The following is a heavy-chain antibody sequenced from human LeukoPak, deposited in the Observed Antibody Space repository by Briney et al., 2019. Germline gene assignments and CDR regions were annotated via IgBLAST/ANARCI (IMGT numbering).Heavy chain of an antibody. J-gene: IGHJ4*02. V-gene: IGHV3-23*01. Sequence: GGSLRLSCAASGFTFSSYAMAWVRQAPGKGLEWVSAISGSGGSTYYADSVKGRFTISRDNSKNTLYLQMNSLRAEDTAVYYCAKDRGEYSNSYLEYWGQGTLVTVSS. CDR2: ISGSGGST. CDR3: AKDRGEYSNSYLEY. CDR1: GFTFSSYA. D-gene: IGHD2/OR15-2a*01.